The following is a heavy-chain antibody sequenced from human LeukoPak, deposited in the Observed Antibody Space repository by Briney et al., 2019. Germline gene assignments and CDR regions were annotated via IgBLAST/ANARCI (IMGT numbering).Heavy chain of an antibody. CDR3: AKGLRDYGSGSYPDLYFDY. V-gene: IGHV3-23*01. J-gene: IGHJ4*02. CDR2: ISGSGGST. Sequence: GGSLRLSCAASGFTFSSYSMNWVRQAPGKGLEWVSAISGSGGSTYYADSVKGRFTISRDNSKNTLYLQMNSLRAEDTAVYYCAKGLRDYGSGSYPDLYFDYWGQGTLVTVSS. D-gene: IGHD3-10*01. CDR1: GFTFSSYS.